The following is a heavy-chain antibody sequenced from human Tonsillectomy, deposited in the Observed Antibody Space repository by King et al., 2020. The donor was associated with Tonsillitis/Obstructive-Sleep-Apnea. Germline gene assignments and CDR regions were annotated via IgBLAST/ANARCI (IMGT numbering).Heavy chain of an antibody. CDR3: AKRAYCGGDCYMMDV. D-gene: IGHD2-21*02. Sequence: VQLVESGGGVVQPGRSLRLSCAASGFSFSSYGMHWVRQAPGKGLGWVAVMSFDGSNKYYADSVRGRFTISRDNSKNTLYLQMNSLRAEDTAVYYCAKRAYCGGDCYMMDVWGQGTTVTVS. CDR1: GFSFSSYG. CDR2: MSFDGSNK. V-gene: IGHV3-30*18. J-gene: IGHJ6*02.